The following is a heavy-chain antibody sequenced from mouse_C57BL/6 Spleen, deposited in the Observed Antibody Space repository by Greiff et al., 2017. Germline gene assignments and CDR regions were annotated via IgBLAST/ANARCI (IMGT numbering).Heavy chain of an antibody. Sequence: QVQLQQSGAELVKPGASVKLSCKASGYTFTSYWMHWVKQRPGQGLEWIGMIHPNSGSTNYNEKFKSKATLTVDKSSSTAYMQLSSLTSEDSAVYYCARRGATAQATFFDYWGQGTTLTVSS. CDR3: ARRGATAQATFFDY. CDR1: GYTFTSYW. J-gene: IGHJ2*01. CDR2: IHPNSGST. D-gene: IGHD3-2*02. V-gene: IGHV1-64*01.